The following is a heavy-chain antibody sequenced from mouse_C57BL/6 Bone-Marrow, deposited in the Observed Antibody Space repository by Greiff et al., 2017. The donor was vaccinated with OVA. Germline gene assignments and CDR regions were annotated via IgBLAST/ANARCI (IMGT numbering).Heavy chain of an antibody. CDR1: GFTFSSYG. CDR2: ISSGGSYT. V-gene: IGHV5-6*01. J-gene: IGHJ1*03. Sequence: EVQLVESGGDLVKPGGSLKLSCAASGFTFSSYGMSWVRQTPDKRLEWVATISSGGSYTYYPDSVKGRFTISRDNAKNTLYLQMSSLKSEDTAMYYCARQNYGSSYVYFDVWGTGTTVTVSS. D-gene: IGHD1-1*01. CDR3: ARQNYGSSYVYFDV.